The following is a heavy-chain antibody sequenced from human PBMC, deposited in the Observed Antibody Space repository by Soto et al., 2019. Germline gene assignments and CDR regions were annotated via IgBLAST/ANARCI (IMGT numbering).Heavy chain of an antibody. V-gene: IGHV4-59*08. J-gene: IGHJ4*02. D-gene: IGHD5-12*01. CDR2: VYYTGST. CDR3: AGGNNGYDAIFDY. CDR1: SDSINSYY. Sequence: SETLSLTCIVSSDSINSYYWSWIRQPPGKALEWIGYVYYTGSTNYNPSLKSRVTISVSTSKKQFSLKLSSVTAADTAVYYCAGGNNGYDAIFDYWGQGSLVTVSS.